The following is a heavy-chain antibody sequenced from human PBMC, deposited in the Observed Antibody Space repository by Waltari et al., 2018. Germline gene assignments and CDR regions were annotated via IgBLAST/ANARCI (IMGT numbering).Heavy chain of an antibody. D-gene: IGHD4-17*01. Sequence: EVQLVESGGGSVQPGGSLRLCCAASGMALRSYWMHWVRQAPGKGLEWVANIKQDGSEKNYVDSVECRFSISRDNAQNSLYLQMNSLRAEDTAIYYCVTGLTTVTAKDYFDHWGQGALVTVSS. CDR1: GMALRSYW. J-gene: IGHJ4*02. CDR3: VTGLTTVTAKDYFDH. V-gene: IGHV3-7*01. CDR2: IKQDGSEK.